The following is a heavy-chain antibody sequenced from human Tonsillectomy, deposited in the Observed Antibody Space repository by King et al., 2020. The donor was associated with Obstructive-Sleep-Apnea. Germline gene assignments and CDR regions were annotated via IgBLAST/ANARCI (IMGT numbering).Heavy chain of an antibody. CDR2: ISSSSGTI. CDR3: ARGADYYDSSGLLDY. D-gene: IGHD3-22*01. CDR1: GFTFNSYS. V-gene: IGHV3-48*04. Sequence: EVQLVESGGGLVQPGGSLRLSCAASGFTFNSYSMNWVRQAPGKGLEWVSYISSSSGTIYYADSVKGRFTISRDNAKNSLYLQMNSLRAEDTAVYYCARGADYYDSSGLLDYWGQGTLVTVSS. J-gene: IGHJ4*02.